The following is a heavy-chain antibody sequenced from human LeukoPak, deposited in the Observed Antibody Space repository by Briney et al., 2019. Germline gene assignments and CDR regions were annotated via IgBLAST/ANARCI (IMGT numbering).Heavy chain of an antibody. Sequence: PSETLSLTCAVYGGSFSGYYWSWIRQPPGKGLEWIGEINHSGSTNYNPSLKSRVTISVDTSKNQSSLKLSSVTAADTAVYYCATFTVAGSGGQEGWFDPWGQGTLVTVSS. J-gene: IGHJ5*02. V-gene: IGHV4-34*01. CDR3: ATFTVAGSGGQEGWFDP. D-gene: IGHD6-19*01. CDR1: GGSFSGYY. CDR2: INHSGST.